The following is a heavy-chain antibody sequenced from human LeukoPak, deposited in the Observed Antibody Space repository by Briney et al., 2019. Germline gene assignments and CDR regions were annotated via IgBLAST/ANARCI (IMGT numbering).Heavy chain of an antibody. CDR3: AKETSMQLWNYYYFDY. V-gene: IGHV3-23*01. CDR2: ISGTAGNT. D-gene: IGHD3-10*01. J-gene: IGHJ4*02. CDR1: GITFSSFA. Sequence: AGGSLRLSCAVSGITFSSFAMNCVSQAQAKGLEWVSGISGTAGNTYYADSVKGRFTISRDNSKNTRYLLMSSLSVDDTAVYYCAKETSMQLWNYYYFDYWGQGALVTVSS.